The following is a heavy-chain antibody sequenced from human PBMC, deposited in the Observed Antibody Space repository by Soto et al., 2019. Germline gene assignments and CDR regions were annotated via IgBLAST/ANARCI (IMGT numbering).Heavy chain of an antibody. CDR3: ARDVVGSDYFDS. V-gene: IGHV1-2*02. CDR1: GYTFTDSY. Sequence: QVQLVQSGAEVRKPGASVKVSCKASGYTFTDSYMHWVRQAPGQGLEWMGWINPKTGGTNYVQKFHGRVTMTRETSITTAYMELSRLRSDDTAVYYCARDVVGSDYFDSWVQGTLVTVS. D-gene: IGHD1-26*01. J-gene: IGHJ4*02. CDR2: INPKTGGT.